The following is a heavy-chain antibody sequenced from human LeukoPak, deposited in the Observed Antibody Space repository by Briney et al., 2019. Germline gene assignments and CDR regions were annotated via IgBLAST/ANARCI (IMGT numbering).Heavy chain of an antibody. CDR2: ISSNGGST. Sequence: GGSLRLSCAASGFTFTNYAMHWVRQAPGKGLEYVSAISSNGGSTYYANSVKGRFTISRDNSKNTLYLQMGSLRAEDTAVYYCAKSRKGGSYRDYWGQGTLVTVSS. D-gene: IGHD1-26*01. V-gene: IGHV3-64*01. CDR3: AKSRKGGSYRDY. J-gene: IGHJ4*02. CDR1: GFTFTNYA.